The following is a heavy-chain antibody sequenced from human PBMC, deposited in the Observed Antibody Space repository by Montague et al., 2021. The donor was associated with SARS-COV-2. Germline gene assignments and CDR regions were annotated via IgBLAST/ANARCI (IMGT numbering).Heavy chain of an antibody. CDR2: TYYRSKWYK. CDR1: GDSVSSNSAA. V-gene: IGHV6-1*01. CDR3: ASGRMVPYSSSWTTLYYYYGMDV. J-gene: IGHJ6*02. Sequence: CAISGDSVSSNSAAWNWIRQSPSRGLEWLGRTYYRSKWYKDYAVXXKSRITINPDTSKNQFSLQLNSVTPEDTAVYYCASGRMVPYSSSWTTLYYYYGMDVWGQGTLVTVSS. D-gene: IGHD6-13*01.